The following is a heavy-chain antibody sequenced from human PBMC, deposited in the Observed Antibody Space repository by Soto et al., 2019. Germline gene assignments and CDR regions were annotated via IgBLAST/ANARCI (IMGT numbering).Heavy chain of an antibody. Sequence: SDTLSLTCTVSGGSVSIGDYYWSWILHPPGKGLEWIGNIYYSGNTYYNPSLKSRVIISVDTSKNQFSLKLTSVTAADTAVYYCARVDSSSWNWVLDYWGRGTLVTVSS. CDR2: IYYSGNT. J-gene: IGHJ4*02. CDR1: GGSVSIGDYY. D-gene: IGHD6-13*01. CDR3: ARVDSSSWNWVLDY. V-gene: IGHV4-30-4*02.